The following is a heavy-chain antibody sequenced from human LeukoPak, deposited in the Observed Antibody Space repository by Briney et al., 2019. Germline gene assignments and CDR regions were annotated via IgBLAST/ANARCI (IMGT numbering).Heavy chain of an antibody. CDR3: ARDYGWSFAN. Sequence: GGSLRLSCTSSGFIFSSHWMNWVRQAPGKGPEWVANIKYDGSEQYYVDSVKGRFSISRDNTKNLLYLQMNSLRVEDTAVYYCARDYGWSFANWSQGTLVTVSS. D-gene: IGHD3-10*01. CDR1: GFIFSSHW. CDR2: IKYDGSEQ. J-gene: IGHJ4*02. V-gene: IGHV3-7*03.